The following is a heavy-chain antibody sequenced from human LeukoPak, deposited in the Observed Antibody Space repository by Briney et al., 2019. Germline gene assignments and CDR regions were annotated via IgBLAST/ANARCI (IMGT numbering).Heavy chain of an antibody. CDR3: ARDSLGLYYDSSGFPRYNWFDP. Sequence: ASVKVSCKASGGTFSSYAISWVRQAPGQGLEWMGGIIPIFGTANYAQKFQGRVTITADESTSTAYMELSSLRSEDTAVYYCARDSLGLYYDSSGFPRYNWFDPWGQGTLVTVSS. V-gene: IGHV1-69*01. CDR1: GGTFSSYA. D-gene: IGHD3-22*01. CDR2: IIPIFGTA. J-gene: IGHJ5*02.